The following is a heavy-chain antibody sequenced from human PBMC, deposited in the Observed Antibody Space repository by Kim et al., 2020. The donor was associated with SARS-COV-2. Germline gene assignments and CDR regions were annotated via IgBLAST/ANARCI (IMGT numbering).Heavy chain of an antibody. CDR2: ISYDGSNK. Sequence: GGSLRLSCAASGFTFSSYGMHWVRQAPGKGLEWVAVISYDGSNKYYADSVKGRFTISRDNSKNTLYLQMNSLRAEDTAVYYCAKSAAPHRPWLKYYYYGMDVWGQGTTVTVSS. V-gene: IGHV3-30*18. D-gene: IGHD3-9*01. CDR1: GFTFSSYG. J-gene: IGHJ6*02. CDR3: AKSAAPHRPWLKYYYYGMDV.